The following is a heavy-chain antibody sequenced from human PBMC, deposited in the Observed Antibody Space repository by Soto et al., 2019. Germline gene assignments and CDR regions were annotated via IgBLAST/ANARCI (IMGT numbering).Heavy chain of an antibody. J-gene: IGHJ4*02. CDR1: GGTFSRYT. CDR2: IIPILGIA. Sequence: QVQLVQSGAEVKKPGSSVKVSCKASGGTFSRYTISWVRQALGQGLEWMGRIIPILGIANYAQKFQGRVTITADKSTSTAYMELSSLRSEDTAVYYCARLAAALKYDYWGQGTLVTVSS. CDR3: ARLAAALKYDY. D-gene: IGHD6-13*01. V-gene: IGHV1-69*02.